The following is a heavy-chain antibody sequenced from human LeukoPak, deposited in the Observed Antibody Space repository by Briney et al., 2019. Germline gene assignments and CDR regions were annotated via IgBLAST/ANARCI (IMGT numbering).Heavy chain of an antibody. J-gene: IGHJ5*02. CDR3: ARGRFSKSSNCFDP. CDR2: ISVGSGTI. V-gene: IGHV3-48*01. D-gene: IGHD3-16*01. CDR1: GFTFSSFA. Sequence: GGSLRLSCAASGFTFSSFAMNWVRQAPGKGLEWLSYISVGSGTIYYADSVKGRFTISRDNAKNSLCLQMNSLRAEDTAVYYCARGRFSKSSNCFDPWGQGTLVTVSS.